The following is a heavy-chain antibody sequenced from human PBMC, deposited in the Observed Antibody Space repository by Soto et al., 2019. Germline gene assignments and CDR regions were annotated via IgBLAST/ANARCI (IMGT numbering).Heavy chain of an antibody. J-gene: IGHJ6*02. CDR3: ARHSSTVTTLYYYYGMDV. CDR1: GYSFTSYW. Sequence: GESLKISCKGSGYSFTSYWIGWVRQMPGKGLEWMGIIYPGDSDTRYSPSFQGQVTISADKSISTAYLQWSSLKASDTAMYYCARHSSTVTTLYYYYGMDVWGQGTTVTVSS. V-gene: IGHV5-51*01. CDR2: IYPGDSDT. D-gene: IGHD4-17*01.